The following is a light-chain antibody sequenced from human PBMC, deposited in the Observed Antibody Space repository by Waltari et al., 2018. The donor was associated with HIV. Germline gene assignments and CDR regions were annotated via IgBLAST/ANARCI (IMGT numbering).Light chain of an antibody. J-gene: IGLJ1*01. CDR2: EDT. CDR3: QSYDSTNPCV. Sequence: NFMLTQPHSVSESPGKTVTISCARSSGNIASHHVQWSQQRPGSAPTPVIYEDTQRPSGVPDRFSGSIDSSSNSASLTIYELKTEDEADYYCQSYDSTNPCVFGTGTRVTVL. CDR1: SGNIASHH. V-gene: IGLV6-57*03.